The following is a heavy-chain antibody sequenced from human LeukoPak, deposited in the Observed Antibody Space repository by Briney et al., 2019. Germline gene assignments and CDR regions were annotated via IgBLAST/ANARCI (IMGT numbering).Heavy chain of an antibody. Sequence: GGSLRLSCAASGFTFSSYSMNWVRQAPGKGLEWVSSVSNSGSYIYYADSVKGRFTISRDNAKNSLYLQMNSLRAEDTAVYYCANHLACGSTSCPPFDYWGQGTLVTVSS. CDR3: ANHLACGSTSCPPFDY. V-gene: IGHV3-21*01. D-gene: IGHD2-2*01. CDR1: GFTFSSYS. CDR2: VSNSGSYI. J-gene: IGHJ4*02.